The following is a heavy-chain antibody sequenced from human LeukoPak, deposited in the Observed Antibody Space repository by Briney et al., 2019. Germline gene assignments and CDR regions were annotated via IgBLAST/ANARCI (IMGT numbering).Heavy chain of an antibody. J-gene: IGHJ4*02. D-gene: IGHD3-10*01. V-gene: IGHV3-30*01. Sequence: GGSLRLSCAASGFTSSNYAMHWVRQAPGKGLEWVSLISSGGTYEYYADSVKGRFTISRDNSKNTLYLQLNSLRAEDTAVYYCARDPTYYYDSGSSGPHYFDNWGQGTLVTVSS. CDR2: ISSGGTYE. CDR3: ARDPTYYYDSGSSGPHYFDN. CDR1: GFTSSNYA.